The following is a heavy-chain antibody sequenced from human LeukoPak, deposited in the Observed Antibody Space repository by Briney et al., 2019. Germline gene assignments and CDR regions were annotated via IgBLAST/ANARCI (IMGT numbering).Heavy chain of an antibody. CDR2: ISYDGGNK. CDR3: YIPYYDTSAYKGY. D-gene: IGHD3-22*01. Sequence: GRSLRLSCAASGFTFSNYAMHWVRQAPGKGLEWVAVISYDGGNKYFADSVKGRFTISRDNSKNTLYLQMNSLRAEDTAVYYCYIPYYDTSAYKGYWGQGTLVTVSS. J-gene: IGHJ4*02. V-gene: IGHV3-30-3*01. CDR1: GFTFSNYA.